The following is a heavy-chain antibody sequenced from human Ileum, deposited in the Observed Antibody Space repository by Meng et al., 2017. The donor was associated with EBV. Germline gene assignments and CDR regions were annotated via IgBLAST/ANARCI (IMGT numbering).Heavy chain of an antibody. D-gene: IGHD1-26*01. J-gene: IGHJ4*02. CDR2: IYYSGTT. CDR1: GYSISTTNW. Sequence: QVQLQDAGPGLVNPSDPLSLPCAVSGYSISTTNWWGWCRQPPGKGVEWIGHIYYSGTTYNNPSLKSRVTMSIDPSKNQFSLKLCSVTAVDTAVYYCARNSESGSYIDYWGLGTLVTVSS. CDR3: ARNSESGSYIDY. V-gene: IGHV4-28*01.